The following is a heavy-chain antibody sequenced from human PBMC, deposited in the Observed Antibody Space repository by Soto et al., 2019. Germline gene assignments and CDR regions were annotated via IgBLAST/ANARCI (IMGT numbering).Heavy chain of an antibody. CDR2: IIPIFGTA. V-gene: IGHV1-69*13. CDR1: GGTFSSYA. J-gene: IGHJ4*02. CDR3: AIGIAAFVGPDY. D-gene: IGHD6-13*01. Sequence: ASVKVSCKASGGTFSSYAISWVRQAPGQGLEWMGGIIPIFGTANYAQKFQGRVTITADESTSTAYMELSSLRSEDTAVYYCAIGIAAFVGPDYWGQGTLVTVSS.